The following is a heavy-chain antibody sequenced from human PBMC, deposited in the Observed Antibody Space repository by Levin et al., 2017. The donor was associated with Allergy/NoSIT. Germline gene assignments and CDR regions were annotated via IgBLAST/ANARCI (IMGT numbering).Heavy chain of an antibody. D-gene: IGHD1-7*01. J-gene: IGHJ5*02. CDR1: GYTFTGYY. V-gene: IGHV1-2*06. Sequence: GASVKVSCKASGYTFTGYYMHWVRQAPGQGLEWMGRINPNSGGTNYAQKFQGRVTMTRDTSISTAYMELSRLRSDDTAVYYCARDMELELLSGWFDPWGQGTLVTVSS. CDR3: ARDMELELLSGWFDP. CDR2: INPNSGGT.